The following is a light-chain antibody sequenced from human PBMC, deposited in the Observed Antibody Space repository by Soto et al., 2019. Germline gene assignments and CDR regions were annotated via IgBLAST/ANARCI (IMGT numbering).Light chain of an antibody. CDR2: HGN. Sequence: QSVLTQPPSASGTPGQRVTISCSGSSSNIGSNAINWYHQLPGAAPKLLIYHGNQRPSGVPDRFSGSKSGTSASLAIGGLQSEDEADYFCAAWDDTLNGVVFGGGTKLNVL. V-gene: IGLV1-44*01. CDR3: AAWDDTLNGVV. CDR1: SSNIGSNA. J-gene: IGLJ2*01.